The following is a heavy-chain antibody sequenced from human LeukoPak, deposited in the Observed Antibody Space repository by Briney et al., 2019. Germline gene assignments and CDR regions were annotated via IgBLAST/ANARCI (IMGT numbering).Heavy chain of an antibody. V-gene: IGHV4-4*02. Sequence: SETLSLTCAVSGGSISSSNWWSWVRQPPGKGLEWIGEIYHSGSTTYNPSLKSRVTISVDKSKNQFSLKLSSVTAADTAMYYCARDSSGWYVVLDYWGQGTLVTVSS. J-gene: IGHJ4*02. CDR1: GGSISSSNW. CDR2: IYHSGST. D-gene: IGHD6-19*01. CDR3: ARDSSGWYVVLDY.